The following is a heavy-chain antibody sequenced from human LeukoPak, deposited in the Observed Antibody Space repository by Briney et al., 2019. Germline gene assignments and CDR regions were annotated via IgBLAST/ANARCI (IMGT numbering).Heavy chain of an antibody. J-gene: IGHJ6*02. V-gene: IGHV3-21*01. CDR1: GFTSNSYS. CDR2: ISSSSSYI. D-gene: IGHD6-19*01. CDR3: ARKGIAVASVPYYYYGMDV. Sequence: GGSLRLSCAASGFTSNSYSMNWVRQAPGKGLEWVSSISSSSSYIYYADSVKGRFTISRDNAKNSLYLQMNSLRAEDTAVYYCARKGIAVASVPYYYYGMDVWGQGTTVTVSS.